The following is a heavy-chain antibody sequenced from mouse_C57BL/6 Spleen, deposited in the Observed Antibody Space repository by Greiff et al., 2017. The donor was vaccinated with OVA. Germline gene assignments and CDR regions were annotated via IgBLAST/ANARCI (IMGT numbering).Heavy chain of an antibody. CDR2: ISDGGSYT. CDR1: GFTFSSYA. J-gene: IGHJ3*01. CDR3: ARDVNYSFAY. Sequence: DVQLVESGGGLVKPGGSLKLSCAASGFTFSSYAMSWVRQTPEKRLEWVATISDGGSYTYYPDNVKGRVTISRDNAKNNLYLQMSHLKSEDTAMYYCARDVNYSFAYWGQGTLVTVSA. V-gene: IGHV5-4*01. D-gene: IGHD1-1*02.